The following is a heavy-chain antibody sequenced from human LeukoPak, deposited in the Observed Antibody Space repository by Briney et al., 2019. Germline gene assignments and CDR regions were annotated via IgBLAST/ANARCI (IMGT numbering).Heavy chain of an antibody. CDR3: ARVVRDGYNRIDY. D-gene: IGHD5-24*01. CDR1: GFTFSSYE. Sequence: GGSLRLSCAVSGFTFSSYEMNWVRQAPGKGLEWVSYISGTGTTIYYADSVKGRFTISRDNAKNSLYLQMNSLRAEDTAVYYCARVVRDGYNRIDYWGQGTLVTVSS. J-gene: IGHJ4*02. V-gene: IGHV3-48*03. CDR2: ISGTGTTI.